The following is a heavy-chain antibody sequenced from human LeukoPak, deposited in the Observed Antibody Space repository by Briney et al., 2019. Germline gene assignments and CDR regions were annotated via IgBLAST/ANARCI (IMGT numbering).Heavy chain of an antibody. J-gene: IGHJ4*02. CDR1: GLTVSSNY. Sequence: GGSLRLSCAASGLTVSSNYMSWVRQAPGKGLEWVSVIYSGGSTYYADSVKGRFTISRDNSKNTLYLQMNSLRAEDTAVYYCARGGGSGWYGDYWGQGTLVTVSS. D-gene: IGHD6-19*01. V-gene: IGHV3-53*01. CDR3: ARGGGSGWYGDY. CDR2: IYSGGST.